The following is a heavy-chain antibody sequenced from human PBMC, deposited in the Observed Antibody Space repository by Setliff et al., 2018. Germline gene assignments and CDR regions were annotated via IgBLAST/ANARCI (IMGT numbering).Heavy chain of an antibody. CDR2: ISYGGNT. Sequence: SETLSLTCTVSGASISANHYWGWIRQTPGKGLEWIGSISYGGNTYYDPSLKSRVTIFADTSRNQFSLKLNSVTAADTAVYYCARHVGPANRADYFQHWGQGTLVTVSS. V-gene: IGHV4-39*01. CDR3: ARHVGPANRADYFQH. J-gene: IGHJ1*01. CDR1: GASISANHY.